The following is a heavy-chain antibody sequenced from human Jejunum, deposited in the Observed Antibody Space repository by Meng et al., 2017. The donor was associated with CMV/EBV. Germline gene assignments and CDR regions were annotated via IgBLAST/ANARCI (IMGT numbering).Heavy chain of an antibody. Sequence: EVQLVDSGGGLVKPGGSLRLSCIGSGFTFSSYNMNWVRQAPGKGLEWVSSISSSSRYINYADSVKGRFTISRDSAKNSLYLQMNSLRVEDTAIYYCARDIDHWGQGTLVTVSS. CDR3: ARDIDH. V-gene: IGHV3-21*01. J-gene: IGHJ5*02. CDR2: ISSSSRYI. CDR1: GFTFSSYN.